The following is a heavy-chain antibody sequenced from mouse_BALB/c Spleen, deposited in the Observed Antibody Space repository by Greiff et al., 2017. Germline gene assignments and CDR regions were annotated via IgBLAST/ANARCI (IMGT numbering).Heavy chain of an antibody. CDR1: GYSFTSYW. J-gene: IGHJ1*01. CDR3: ARGGYGNYYWYFDV. D-gene: IGHD2-1*01. CDR2: IDPSDSET. V-gene: IGHV1S127*01. Sequence: QVQLQQSGPQLVRPGASVKISCKASGYSFTSYWMHWVKQRPGQGLEWIGMIDPSDSETRLNQKFKDKATLNVDKSSNTAYMQLSSLTSEDSAVYYCARGGYGNYYWYFDVWGAGTTVTVSS.